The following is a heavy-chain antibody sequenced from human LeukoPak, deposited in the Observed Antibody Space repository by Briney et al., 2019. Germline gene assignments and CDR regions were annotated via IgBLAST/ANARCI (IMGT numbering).Heavy chain of an antibody. Sequence: TSETLSLTCTVSGGSISIGNYYWSWIRQPAGGGLEWIGRIYTSGSTNYNPSLKSRVTISVDTSKNQFSLKLSSVTAADTAVYYCARDRDSSGYYPTFDYWGQGTLVTVSS. D-gene: IGHD3-22*01. CDR1: GGSISIGNYY. J-gene: IGHJ4*02. CDR2: IYTSGST. V-gene: IGHV4-61*02. CDR3: ARDRDSSGYYPTFDY.